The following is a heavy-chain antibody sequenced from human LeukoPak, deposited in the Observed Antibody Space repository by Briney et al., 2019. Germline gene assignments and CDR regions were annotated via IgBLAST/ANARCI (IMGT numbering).Heavy chain of an antibody. CDR3: ARHSPFGGY. J-gene: IGHJ4*02. V-gene: IGHV3-7*03. CDR1: GFPFSSYW. Sequence: GGSLRLACAASGFPFSSYWMSWVRQAPGRGLEWVANIKQDGSEKNYVASVKGRFTISRDNAKNSLYLQMSSLRVEDTAVYYCARHSPFGGYWGQGTLVTVSS. CDR2: IKQDGSEK. D-gene: IGHD3-16*01.